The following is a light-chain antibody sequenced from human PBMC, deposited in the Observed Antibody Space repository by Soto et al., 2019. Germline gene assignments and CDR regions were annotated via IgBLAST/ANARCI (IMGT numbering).Light chain of an antibody. CDR3: QQRSNWPLT. CDR2: DAS. Sequence: EIVLTQSPATLSLSPGERATLSCRASQSVSSYLAWYQQKPGQAPRLLIYDASNRATGITARFRGSGSGTDFPLTISSLEPEDFAVYYCQQRSNWPLTFGGGTKVEIK. V-gene: IGKV3-11*01. J-gene: IGKJ4*01. CDR1: QSVSSY.